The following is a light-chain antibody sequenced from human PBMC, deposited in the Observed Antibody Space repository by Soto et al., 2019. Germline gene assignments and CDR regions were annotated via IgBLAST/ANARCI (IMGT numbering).Light chain of an antibody. J-gene: IGKJ2*01. Sequence: DIQMTQSPSSLSTSVGDSVAITCQASQDIRNNLNWYQQKQGKAPKPLIYDASNLETGVPSRFSGSGSGTDFTRTISSLQPEDVETYYCQQFDHLPRTFGQGTKLEIK. CDR1: QDIRNN. CDR3: QQFDHLPRT. CDR2: DAS. V-gene: IGKV1-33*01.